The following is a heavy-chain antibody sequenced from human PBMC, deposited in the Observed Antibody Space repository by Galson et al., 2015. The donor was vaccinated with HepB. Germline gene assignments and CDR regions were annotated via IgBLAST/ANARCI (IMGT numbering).Heavy chain of an antibody. CDR3: ARGRGYQLLSPLDY. V-gene: IGHV3-48*02. D-gene: IGHD2-2*01. CDR2: ISSSSSTI. J-gene: IGHJ4*02. Sequence: SLRLSCAASGFTFSSYSMNWVRQAPGKGLEWVSYISSSSSTIYYADSVKGRFTISRDNAKKSLYLQMNSLRDEDTAVYYCARGRGYQLLSPLDYWGQGTLVTVSS. CDR1: GFTFSSYS.